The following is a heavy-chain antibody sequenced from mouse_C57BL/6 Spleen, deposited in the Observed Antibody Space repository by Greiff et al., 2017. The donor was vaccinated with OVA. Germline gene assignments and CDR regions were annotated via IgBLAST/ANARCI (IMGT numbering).Heavy chain of an antibody. CDR2: LDPSDSYT. CDR3: AGYYGSSPVAY. Sequence: VQLQQPGAELVKPGASVQLSCKASGYTFTSYWMQWVKQRPGQGLEWIGELDPSDSYTNYNQKFKGKATLTVDTSSRTAYMQLSSLTSEDSAVYYCAGYYGSSPVAYWGQGTLVTVSA. CDR1: GYTFTSYW. V-gene: IGHV1-50*01. D-gene: IGHD1-1*01. J-gene: IGHJ3*01.